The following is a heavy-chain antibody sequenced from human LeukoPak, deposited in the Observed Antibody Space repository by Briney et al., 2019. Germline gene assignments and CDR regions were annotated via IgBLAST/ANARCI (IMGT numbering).Heavy chain of an antibody. Sequence: SSETLSLTCTVSGGSISSSSYYWGWIRQPPGKGLEWIGSIYYSGSTYYNPSLKSRVTISVDTSKNQFSLKLSSVTAADTAVYYCARDWYGGNPRWYFDLWGRGTLVTVSS. CDR3: ARDWYGGNPRWYFDL. J-gene: IGHJ2*01. V-gene: IGHV4-39*07. D-gene: IGHD4-23*01. CDR2: IYYSGST. CDR1: GGSISSSSYY.